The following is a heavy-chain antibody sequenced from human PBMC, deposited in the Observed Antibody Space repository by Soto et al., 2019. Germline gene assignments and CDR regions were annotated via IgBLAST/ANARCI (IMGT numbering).Heavy chain of an antibody. J-gene: IGHJ5*02. CDR2: IYSGGST. CDR3: AAKEGVVVVP. CDR1: GFTVGNNY. D-gene: IGHD3-22*01. V-gene: IGHV3-66*01. Sequence: GGSLRLSCAASGFTVGNNYMSWVRQAPGKGLEWVSVIYSGGSTYYADSVKGRFTISRDNSKNTVYLQMNSLRAEDTAVYYCAAKEGVVVVPWGQGTLVTVSS.